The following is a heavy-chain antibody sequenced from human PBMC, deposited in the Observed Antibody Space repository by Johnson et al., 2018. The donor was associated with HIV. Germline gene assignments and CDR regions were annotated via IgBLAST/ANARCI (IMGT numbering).Heavy chain of an antibody. Sequence: VQLVESGGGLIQPGGSLRLSCAASGFTVSSNYMSWVRQAPGKGLEWVSVIYSGGTTYYADSVKGRFTISRDNSKNTLYLQMSSLRAEDTAVYYCARESASSGRYSGAFDFWGQGTMVTVSS. CDR2: IYSGGTT. CDR1: GFTVSSNY. J-gene: IGHJ3*01. CDR3: ARESASSGRYSGAFDF. V-gene: IGHV3-53*01. D-gene: IGHD1-26*01.